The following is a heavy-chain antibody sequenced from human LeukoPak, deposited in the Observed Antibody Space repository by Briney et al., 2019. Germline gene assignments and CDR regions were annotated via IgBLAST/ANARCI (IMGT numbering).Heavy chain of an antibody. CDR3: ARRGSIAVAVLGY. V-gene: IGHV1-8*01. CDR1: GYTFTSYD. Sequence: ASVKVSCKASGYTFTSYDINWVRPATGQGLEWMGWMNPNSGNTGYAQKFQGRVAMTRNTSISPAYMELSSLRSEDTAVYYCARRGSIAVAVLGYWGQGTLVTVSS. D-gene: IGHD6-19*01. J-gene: IGHJ4*02. CDR2: MNPNSGNT.